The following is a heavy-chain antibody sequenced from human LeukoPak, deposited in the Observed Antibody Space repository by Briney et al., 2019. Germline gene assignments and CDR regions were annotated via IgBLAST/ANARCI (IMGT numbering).Heavy chain of an antibody. CDR3: AKDETGTSDY. Sequence: GGSLRLSCAASGFTFSSYAMQWVRQAPGKGLEWVAGISYDGSNTYYAGSVKGRFTISRDNSKNTLYLQMNSLRAEDTAVYYCAKDETGTSDYWGQGTLVTVSS. CDR1: GFTFSSYA. J-gene: IGHJ4*02. CDR2: ISYDGSNT. D-gene: IGHD1-1*01. V-gene: IGHV3-30*04.